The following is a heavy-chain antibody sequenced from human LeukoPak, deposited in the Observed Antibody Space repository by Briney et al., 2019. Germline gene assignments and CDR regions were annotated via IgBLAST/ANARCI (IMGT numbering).Heavy chain of an antibody. V-gene: IGHV4-4*07. Sequence: SETLSLTCTVSGGSISSYYWSWIRQPAGKGLEWIGRIYTSGSTNYNPSLKSRVTMSVDTSKNQFSLKLSSVTAADTAVSYCARVKHSSSSNGWFDPWGQGTLVTVSS. CDR1: GGSISSYY. CDR2: IYTSGST. J-gene: IGHJ5*02. CDR3: ARVKHSSSSNGWFDP. D-gene: IGHD6-6*01.